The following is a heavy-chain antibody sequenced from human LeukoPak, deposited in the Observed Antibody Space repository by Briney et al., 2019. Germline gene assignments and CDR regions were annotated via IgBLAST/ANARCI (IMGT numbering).Heavy chain of an antibody. CDR1: GGSISSSSYY. J-gene: IGHJ4*02. CDR2: IYTSGST. CDR3: ASGSSSSRRGYYFDY. V-gene: IGHV4-61*02. Sequence: SETLSLTCTVSGGSISSSSYYWSWIRQPAGKGLEWIGRIYTSGSTNYNPSLKSRVTISVDTSKNQFSLKLSSVTAADTAVYYCASGSSSSRRGYYFDYWGQGTLVTVSS. D-gene: IGHD6-6*01.